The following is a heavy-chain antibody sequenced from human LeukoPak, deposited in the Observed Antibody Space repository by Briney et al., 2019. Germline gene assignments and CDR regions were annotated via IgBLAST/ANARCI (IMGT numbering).Heavy chain of an antibody. Sequence: ASVKVSCKASGYTFTGYYMHWVRQAPGQGLEWMGRINPNSGGTNYAQKFQGRVTMTRDTSISTAYMELSRLRSDDTAVYYCARGGYGYSYGPYFDYWGQGTLVTVSP. CDR1: GYTFTGYY. V-gene: IGHV1-2*06. CDR3: ARGGYGYSYGPYFDY. D-gene: IGHD5-18*01. J-gene: IGHJ4*02. CDR2: INPNSGGT.